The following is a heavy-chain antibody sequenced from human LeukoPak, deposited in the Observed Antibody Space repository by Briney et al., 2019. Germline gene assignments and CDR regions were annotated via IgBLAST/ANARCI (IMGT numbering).Heavy chain of an antibody. V-gene: IGHV3-23*01. CDR1: GFTFSSYA. J-gene: IGHJ4*02. Sequence: PGGSLRLSCAASGFTFSSYAMSWVRQAPGKGLEWVSAISGSGGSTYYADSVKGRFTISGDNSKNTLYLQMNSLRAEDTAVYYCAKVDGYYFNYFDYWGQGTLVTVSS. CDR3: AKVDGYYFNYFDY. CDR2: ISGSGGST. D-gene: IGHD3-22*01.